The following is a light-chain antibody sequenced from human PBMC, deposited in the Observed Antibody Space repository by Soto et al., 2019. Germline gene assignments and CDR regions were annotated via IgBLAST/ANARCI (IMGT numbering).Light chain of an antibody. CDR2: DVS. J-gene: IGLJ2*01. CDR1: SSDVGGYNY. V-gene: IGLV2-14*01. Sequence: QSALTQPASVSGSPGQSITISCTGTSSDVGGYNYVSWYQQHPGTAHKLMIYDVSNRPSGLSDLFSGNKGSYTASPTISGLQAEDEDDYYCSSYTSSSTRVVFGGGTKVTVL. CDR3: SSYTSSSTRVV.